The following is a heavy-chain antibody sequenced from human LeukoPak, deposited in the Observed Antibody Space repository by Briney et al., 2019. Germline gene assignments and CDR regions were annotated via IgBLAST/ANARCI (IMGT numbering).Heavy chain of an antibody. V-gene: IGHV1-18*01. CDR1: GYTFTSYG. CDR3: ARHDFWIRRDWFDP. Sequence: ASVKVSCKASGYTFTSYGISWVRQAPGQGLEWIGWISAYNGNTNYAQKLQGRVTMTTDTSTSTAYMELRSLRSDDTAVYYCARHDFWIRRDWFDPWGQGTLVTVSS. CDR2: ISAYNGNT. D-gene: IGHD3-3*01. J-gene: IGHJ5*02.